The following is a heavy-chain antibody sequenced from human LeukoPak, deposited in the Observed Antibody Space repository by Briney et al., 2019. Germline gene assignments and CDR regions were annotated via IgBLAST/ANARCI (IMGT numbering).Heavy chain of an antibody. D-gene: IGHD3-3*01. V-gene: IGHV3-11*01. CDR3: ARDSRSYYDFWSGLNWFDP. Sequence: GGSLRLSCAASGFTFSDYYMSWIRQAPGKGLEWVPYISSSGSTIYYADSVKGRFTISRDNAKNSLYLQMNSLRAEDTAVYYCARDSRSYYDFWSGLNWFDPWGQGTLVTVSS. CDR2: ISSSGSTI. CDR1: GFTFSDYY. J-gene: IGHJ5*02.